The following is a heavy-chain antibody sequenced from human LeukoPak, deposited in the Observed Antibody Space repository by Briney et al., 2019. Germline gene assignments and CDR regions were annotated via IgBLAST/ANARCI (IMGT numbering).Heavy chain of an antibody. D-gene: IGHD4-17*01. CDR1: GGTFSGYA. V-gene: IGHV1-69*13. Sequence: SVKVSCKASGGTFSGYAISWVRQAPGQGLEWMGGIIPIFGTANYAQKFQGRVTITADESTSTAYMQLSSLRSEDTAVYYCARETNRYGDYPFDYWGQGTLVTVSS. J-gene: IGHJ4*02. CDR3: ARETNRYGDYPFDY. CDR2: IIPIFGTA.